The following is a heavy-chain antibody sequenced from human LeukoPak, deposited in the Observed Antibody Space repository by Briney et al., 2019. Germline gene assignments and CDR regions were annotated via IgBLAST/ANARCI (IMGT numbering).Heavy chain of an antibody. CDR3: AKDGEDYCTSTSCQSQYYFDY. D-gene: IGHD2-2*01. V-gene: IGHV3-23*01. CDR1: GFTFNNYA. CDR2: VSGSGVGT. J-gene: IGHJ4*02. Sequence: PGGSLRLSCAASGFTFNNYAMSWVRQAPGKGLEWVSPVSGSGVGTYYADSVKGRFTIARDNSKNTLYLQMDSLRAEDTAVYYCAKDGEDYCTSTSCQSQYYFDYWGQGTLVTVSS.